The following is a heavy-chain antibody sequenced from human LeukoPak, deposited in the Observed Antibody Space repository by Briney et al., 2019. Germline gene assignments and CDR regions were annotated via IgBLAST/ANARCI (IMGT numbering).Heavy chain of an antibody. V-gene: IGHV1-2*02. CDR2: INPNSGGT. J-gene: IGHJ4*02. Sequence: ASVNVSCTASGYTFTGYYMHWVRQAPGQGLEWMGWINPNSGGTNYAQKFQGRVTMTRDTSISTAYMELSRLKTEDTAVYYCARLSGIAAVVGYWGQGTLVSVSS. CDR3: ARLSGIAAVVGY. D-gene: IGHD6-13*01. CDR1: GYTFTGYY.